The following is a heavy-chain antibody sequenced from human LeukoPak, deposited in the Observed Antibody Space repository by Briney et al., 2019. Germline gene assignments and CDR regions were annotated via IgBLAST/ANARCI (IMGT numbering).Heavy chain of an antibody. V-gene: IGHV4-39*07. Sequence: SETLSLTCTVSGGSISSGFYYWGWIRQPPGKGLEWIGSIYYSGSTYYNPSLKSRVTISVDRSKNQFSLKLSSVTAADTAVYYCASSGSYYLHYFDYWGQGTLVTVSS. CDR1: GGSISSGFYY. J-gene: IGHJ4*02. CDR3: ASSGSYYLHYFDY. CDR2: IYYSGST. D-gene: IGHD1-26*01.